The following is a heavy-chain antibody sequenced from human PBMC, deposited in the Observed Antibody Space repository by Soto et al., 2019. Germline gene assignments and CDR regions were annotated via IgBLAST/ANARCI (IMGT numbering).Heavy chain of an antibody. CDR3: AKNPGYYYDSTGYHFDY. D-gene: IGHD3-22*01. J-gene: IGHJ4*02. CDR2: ISYGGGTT. V-gene: IGHV3-23*01. Sequence: GGCLRLSCAASEFTFCNYAMSWVRQDPGKGLEWVSAISYGGGTTYYAGSVKGRFTISRDNSKNTLYLQMNSLRAEDTAVYYCAKNPGYYYDSTGYHFDYWGQGTLVTVSS. CDR1: EFTFCNYA.